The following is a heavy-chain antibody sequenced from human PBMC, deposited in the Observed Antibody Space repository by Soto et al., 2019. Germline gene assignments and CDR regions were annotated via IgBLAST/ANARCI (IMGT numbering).Heavy chain of an antibody. Sequence: SETLSLTCAVSGDSMSSSDYYWGWIRQPPGKGLEWIGSIYYSGSTYYNPSHQSRVAISVDTSKNQFSLKLKSVTAADTAIYYCARRTVNIRTFYSGLKTHCFDYWGQGAPVTVSS. D-gene: IGHD6-19*01. J-gene: IGHJ4*02. V-gene: IGHV4-39*01. CDR3: ARRTVNIRTFYSGLKTHCFDY. CDR1: GDSMSSSDYY. CDR2: IYYSGST.